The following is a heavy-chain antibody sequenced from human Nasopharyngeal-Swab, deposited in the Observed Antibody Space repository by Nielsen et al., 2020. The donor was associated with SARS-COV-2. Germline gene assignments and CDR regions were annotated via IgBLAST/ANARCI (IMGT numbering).Heavy chain of an antibody. Sequence: GGSLRLSCAASGFTFRSYAMYWVRQAPGKGLEWVSNISFDGSNKYYADSLKGRFTISRDNSGDTLYLQMNSLRGEDTAVYYCARGEFFGSSFDPWGQGALVTVSS. CDR2: ISFDGSNK. V-gene: IGHV3-30*04. D-gene: IGHD3-10*01. J-gene: IGHJ5*01. CDR1: GFTFRSYA. CDR3: ARGEFFGSSFDP.